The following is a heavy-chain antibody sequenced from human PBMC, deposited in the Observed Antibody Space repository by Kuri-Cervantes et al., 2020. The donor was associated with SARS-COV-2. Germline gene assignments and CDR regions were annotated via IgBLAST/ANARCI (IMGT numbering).Heavy chain of an antibody. V-gene: IGHV1-8*01. CDR1: GYTFTSYD. J-gene: IGHJ6*03. D-gene: IGHD3-3*01. CDR3: ARGLYDFWSGYYSLMGYYYYYYYMDV. Sequence: ASVKVSCKASGYTFTSYDINWVRQATGQGLEWMGWMNPNSGNTGYAQKFQGRVTMTRNTSISTAYMELSSLRSEDTAVYYCARGLYDFWSGYYSLMGYYYYYYYMDVWGKGTTVTVSS. CDR2: MNPNSGNT.